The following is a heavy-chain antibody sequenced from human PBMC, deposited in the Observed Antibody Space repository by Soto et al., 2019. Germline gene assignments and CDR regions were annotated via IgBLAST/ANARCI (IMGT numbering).Heavy chain of an antibody. Sequence: ASVKVSCKASGYTFTDYYMHWVRQAPGQGLEWMGWINPNSGATSYAQRFQGRVTMTRDTSISTAYMELGRLTSDDTAVYYCAREGGDIVQMVYALPWYWGQGTLVTVSS. CDR2: INPNSGAT. CDR1: GYTFTDYY. V-gene: IGHV1-2*02. J-gene: IGHJ4*02. CDR3: AREGGDIVQMVYALPWY. D-gene: IGHD2-8*01.